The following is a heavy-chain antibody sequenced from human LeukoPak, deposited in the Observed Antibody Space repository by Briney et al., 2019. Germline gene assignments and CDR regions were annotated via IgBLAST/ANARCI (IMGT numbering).Heavy chain of an antibody. CDR1: GFTVSSNY. V-gene: IGHV3-53*01. D-gene: IGHD2-2*03. Sequence: GGSLRLSCAASGFTVSSNYMSWVRQAPGKGLEWVSVIYSGGSTYYADSVKGRFTISRDNSKNTLYLQMNSLRAEDTAVYYCAKDTVGYCSSTSCSYFDYWGQGTLVTVSS. J-gene: IGHJ4*02. CDR3: AKDTVGYCSSTSCSYFDY. CDR2: IYSGGST.